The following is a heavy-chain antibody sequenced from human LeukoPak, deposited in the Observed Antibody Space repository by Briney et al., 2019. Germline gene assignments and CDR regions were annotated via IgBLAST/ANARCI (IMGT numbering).Heavy chain of an antibody. CDR2: INPNSGGT. D-gene: IGHD3-22*01. CDR1: EYTFTDYY. J-gene: IGHJ5*01. V-gene: IGHV1-2*02. Sequence: ASVKVSCKASEYTFTDYYMHWVRQAPGQGLEWMGWINPNSGGTNYAQKFQGRVTMTRDTSISTAYMELSRLRSDDTAVYYCARPEYYYDSSGYYVVGWFDSWGQGTLVTVSS. CDR3: ARPEYYYDSSGYYVVGWFDS.